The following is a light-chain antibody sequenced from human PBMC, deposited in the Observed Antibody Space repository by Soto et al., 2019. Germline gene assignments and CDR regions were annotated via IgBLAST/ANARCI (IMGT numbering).Light chain of an antibody. CDR1: KSITTW. J-gene: IGKJ1*01. CDR3: QHYNSSSEA. V-gene: IGKV1-5*03. Sequence: IQMTQSPSKGSAYVGDSVTITCRASKSITTWLAGYQQRPGKAPKLLIYKASTLKSGVPSRFSGSGSGTEFTLTISSLQPDDFATYYCQHYNSSSEAFGQGTKVEIK. CDR2: KAS.